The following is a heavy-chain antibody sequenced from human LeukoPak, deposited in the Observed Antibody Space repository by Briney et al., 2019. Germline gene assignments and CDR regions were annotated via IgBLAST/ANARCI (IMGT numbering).Heavy chain of an antibody. J-gene: IGHJ4*02. V-gene: IGHV4-39*01. CDR2: LYYTGST. D-gene: IGHD5-18*01. CDR1: GGSIRSSSYY. CDR3: ARRGRGQLWSNYYFDY. Sequence: SETLSLTCTVSGGSIRSSSYYWAWIRQPPGKGLEWIGSLYYTGSTNYRPTLKSRVTISGDTSETQFSLKLNSVTAADTAVYYCARRGRGQLWSNYYFDYWGQGTLVTVSS.